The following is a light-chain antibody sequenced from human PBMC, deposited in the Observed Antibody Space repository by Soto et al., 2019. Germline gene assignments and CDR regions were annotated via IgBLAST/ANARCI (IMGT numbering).Light chain of an antibody. Sequence: EIVLTQSPGTLSLSPGERATLSSRASQSVSSSYLAWYQQKPGQAPRLLIYGVSNRATGIPDRFSGSGSGTDFTLTISRLEPEDFAVYYCQQYGSSRAFGHGTKVEIK. V-gene: IGKV3-20*01. CDR1: QSVSSSY. CDR2: GVS. CDR3: QQYGSSRA. J-gene: IGKJ1*01.